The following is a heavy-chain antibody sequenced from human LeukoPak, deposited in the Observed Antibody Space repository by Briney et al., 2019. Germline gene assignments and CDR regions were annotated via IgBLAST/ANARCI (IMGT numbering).Heavy chain of an antibody. CDR1: GGTFSSYA. CDR3: AYYGDYLRVGY. V-gene: IGHV1-69*13. J-gene: IGHJ4*02. D-gene: IGHD4-17*01. CDR2: IIPIFGTA. Sequence: SVKVPCKASGGTFSSYAISWVRQAPGQGLEWMGGIIPIFGTANYAQKFQGRVTITADESTSTAYMELSSLRSEDTAVYYCAYYGDYLRVGYWGQGTLVTVSS.